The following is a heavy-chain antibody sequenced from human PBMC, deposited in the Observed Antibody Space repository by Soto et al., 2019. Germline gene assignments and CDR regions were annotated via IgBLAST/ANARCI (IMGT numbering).Heavy chain of an antibody. J-gene: IGHJ6*02. Sequence: QVQLVQSGAEVKKPGSSVKVSCKASGGTFSSYTISWVRQAPGQGLEWMGRIIPILGIANYAQKFQGRVTITADKSTSTAYMELSSLRSEDTAVYYCASPPLPAATHFDYYYYGMDVWGQGTTVTVSS. CDR2: IIPILGIA. D-gene: IGHD2-2*01. V-gene: IGHV1-69*02. CDR3: ASPPLPAATHFDYYYYGMDV. CDR1: GGTFSSYT.